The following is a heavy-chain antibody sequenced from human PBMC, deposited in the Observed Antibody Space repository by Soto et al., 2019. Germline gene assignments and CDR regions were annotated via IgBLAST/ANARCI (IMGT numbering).Heavy chain of an antibody. Sequence: GASVKVSCKASGGTFSSYAISWVRQAPGQGLEWMGGIIPIFGTANYAQKFQGRVTITADESTSTAYMELSSLRSEDTAVYYCARVRVERHYYYGMDVWGQGTTVTDS. J-gene: IGHJ6*02. CDR2: IIPIFGTA. D-gene: IGHD1-1*01. CDR1: GGTFSSYA. V-gene: IGHV1-69*13. CDR3: ARVRVERHYYYGMDV.